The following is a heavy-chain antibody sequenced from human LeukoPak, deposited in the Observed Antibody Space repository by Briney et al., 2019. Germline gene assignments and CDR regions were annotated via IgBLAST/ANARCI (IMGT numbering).Heavy chain of an antibody. CDR1: GFTFSSYA. Sequence: GGSLRLSCAASGFTFSSYAMSWVRQAPGKRLEWVSAISGSGGSTYYADSVKDRFTISRDNSKNTLYLQMNSLRAEDTAVYYCAKDPYGTRYFDYWGQGTLVTVSS. CDR3: AKDPYGTRYFDY. V-gene: IGHV3-23*01. CDR2: ISGSGGST. D-gene: IGHD2-2*01. J-gene: IGHJ4*02.